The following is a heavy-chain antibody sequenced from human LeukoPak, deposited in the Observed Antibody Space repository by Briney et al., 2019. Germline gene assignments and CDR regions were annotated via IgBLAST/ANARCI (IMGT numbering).Heavy chain of an antibody. CDR3: ARSLGGAYFDY. CDR2: IYYSGST. Sequence: SETLSLTCTVSGGSISSSSYYWGWIRQPPGKGLEWIGYIYYSGSTNYNPSLKSRVTISVDTSKNQFSLKLSSVTAADTAVYYCARSLGGAYFDYWGQGTLVTVSS. D-gene: IGHD2-21*01. J-gene: IGHJ4*02. CDR1: GGSISSSSYY. V-gene: IGHV4-61*05.